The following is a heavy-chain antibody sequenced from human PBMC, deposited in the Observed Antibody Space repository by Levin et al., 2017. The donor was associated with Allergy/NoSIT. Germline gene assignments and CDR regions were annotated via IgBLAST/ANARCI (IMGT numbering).Heavy chain of an antibody. D-gene: IGHD3-22*01. J-gene: IGHJ4*02. CDR1: GFTFSDYY. V-gene: IGHV3-11*01. Sequence: RGESLKISCAASGFTFSDYYMSWIRQAPGKGLEWVSYISSSGSTIYYADSVKGRFTISRDNAKNSLYLQMNSLRAEDTAVYYCARDRLDSSGYYHYWGQGTLVTVSS. CDR3: ARDRLDSSGYYHY. CDR2: ISSSGSTI.